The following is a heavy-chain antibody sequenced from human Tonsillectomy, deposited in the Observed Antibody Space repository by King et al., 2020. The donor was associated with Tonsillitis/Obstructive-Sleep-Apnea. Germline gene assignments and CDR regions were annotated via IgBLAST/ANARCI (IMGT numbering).Heavy chain of an antibody. V-gene: IGHV4-59*01. CDR3: ARTSYDKEIFDI. CDR2: MYHSGTI. Sequence: QLQESGPGLVKPSETLSLTCTVSGDSITSDYWSWIRPPPGKGLEWIGYMYHSGTINYNPSLRSRVTLSVDTSKNQFSLKLTSVSAADTAVYYCARTSYDKEIFDIWGHGTMVTVSS. D-gene: IGHD3-22*01. J-gene: IGHJ3*02. CDR1: GDSITSDY.